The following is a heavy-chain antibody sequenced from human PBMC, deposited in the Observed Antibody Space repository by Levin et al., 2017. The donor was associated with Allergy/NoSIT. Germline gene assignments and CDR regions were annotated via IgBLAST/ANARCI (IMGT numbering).Heavy chain of an antibody. CDR2: ISSSSTYI. J-gene: IGHJ4*02. D-gene: IGHD4-17*01. V-gene: IGHV3-21*01. CDR1: GFTFSSYS. CDR3: ARGSRTVTTGTSFDY. Sequence: PGGSLRLSCAASGFTFSSYSMNWVRQAPGKGLEWVSSISSSSTYIYYADSVKGRFTISRDNAKNSLYLQMNSLRAEDTAVYYCARGSRTVTTGTSFDYWGQGTLGTVSS.